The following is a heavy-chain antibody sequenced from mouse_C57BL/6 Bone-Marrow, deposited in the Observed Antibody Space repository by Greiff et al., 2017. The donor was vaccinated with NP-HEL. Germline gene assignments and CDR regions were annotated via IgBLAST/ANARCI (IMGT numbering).Heavy chain of an antibody. D-gene: IGHD1-1*02. CDR2: IYPGNSDT. J-gene: IGHJ2*01. V-gene: IGHV1-5*01. CDR3: TRRWNYFDY. CDR1: GYTFTSYW. Sequence: EVQLQESGTVLARPGASVKMSCKPSGYTFTSYWMHWVKQRPGQGLEWIGAIYPGNSDTSYNQKFKGKAKLTAVTSASTAYMELSSLTNGDSAVYYCTRRWNYFDYWGQGTTLTVSS.